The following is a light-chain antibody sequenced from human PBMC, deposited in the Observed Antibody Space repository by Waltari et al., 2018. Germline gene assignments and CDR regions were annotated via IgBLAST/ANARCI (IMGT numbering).Light chain of an antibody. J-gene: IGLJ3*02. CDR1: ASNIRNNV. V-gene: IGLV1-44*01. CDR2: RSD. CDR3: QVWDDVTDSGV. Sequence: QSVLTQPPSASGTPGQGVTIPSSGGASNIRNNVVNWYQQVPGKAPKLPVYRSDRRPAGVPDRFSGSKSGTSASLAISWVEAGDEADYHCQVWDDVTDSGVFGGGTKLTVL.